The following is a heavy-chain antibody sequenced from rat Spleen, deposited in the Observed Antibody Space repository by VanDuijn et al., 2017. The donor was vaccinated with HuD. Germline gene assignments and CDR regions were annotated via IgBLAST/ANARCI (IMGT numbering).Heavy chain of an antibody. CDR1: GFTFSNYV. CDR3: ARHFSPADYYSSFPVLY. Sequence: EVQLVESGGGLVQPGRSLKLSCAASGFTFSNYVMAWVRQAPTKGLEWVASISTGGGNTYYRDSVKGRFTISRDNAKNTLYLQMDSLRSEDTATYFCARHFSPADYYSSFPVLYWGQGTLVTVSS. D-gene: IGHD1-2*01. J-gene: IGHJ3*01. CDR2: ISTGGGNT. V-gene: IGHV5S13*01.